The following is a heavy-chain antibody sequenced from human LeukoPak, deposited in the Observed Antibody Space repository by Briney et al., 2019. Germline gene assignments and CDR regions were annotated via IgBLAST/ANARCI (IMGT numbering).Heavy chain of an antibody. V-gene: IGHV3-30*04. CDR2: ISYDGSNK. D-gene: IGHD3-22*01. J-gene: IGHJ4*02. CDR3: ARVGDSRVIFDY. CDR1: GFTFSSYA. Sequence: GRSLRLSCAASGFTFSSYAMHWVRQAPGKGLEWVAVISYDGSNKYYADSVKGRFTISRDNSKNTLYLQMNSLRAEDTAVYYCARVGDSRVIFDYWGQGTLVTVSS.